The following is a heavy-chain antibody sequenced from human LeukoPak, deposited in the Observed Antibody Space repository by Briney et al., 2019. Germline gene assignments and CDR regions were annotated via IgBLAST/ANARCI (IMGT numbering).Heavy chain of an antibody. Sequence: GGSLRLSCAASGFTFSSYSMNWVRQAPGKGLEWVSYISSSSSTIYYADSVKGRFTISRDNAKNSLYLQMNSLRAEDTAVYYCARKSSGSYAYWGQGTLVTVSS. J-gene: IGHJ4*02. V-gene: IGHV3-48*01. CDR1: GFTFSSYS. CDR2: ISSSSSTI. D-gene: IGHD3-10*01. CDR3: ARKSSGSYAY.